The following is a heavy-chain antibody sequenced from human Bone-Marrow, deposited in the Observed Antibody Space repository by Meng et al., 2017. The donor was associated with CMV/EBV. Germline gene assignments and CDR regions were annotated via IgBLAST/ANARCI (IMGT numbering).Heavy chain of an antibody. J-gene: IGHJ6*02. CDR3: ARDRANRAYDFWSGYYLDYYYGMDV. Sequence: GGSLRLSCAASGFTFSSYSMNWVRQAPGKGLEWVSSISSSSSYIYYADSVKGRFTIARDNAKNSLYLQMNSLRAEDTAVYYCARDRANRAYDFWSGYYLDYYYGMDVWGQGTTATVSS. D-gene: IGHD3-3*01. V-gene: IGHV3-21*01. CDR1: GFTFSSYS. CDR2: ISSSSSYI.